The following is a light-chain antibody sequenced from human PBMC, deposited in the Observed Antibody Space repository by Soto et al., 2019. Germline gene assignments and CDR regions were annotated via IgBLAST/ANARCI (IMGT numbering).Light chain of an antibody. CDR2: EVV. V-gene: IGLV2-8*01. J-gene: IGLJ1*01. Sequence: QSALTQPPFASGSPGQSVTISCTGTKNDIGVYDFVSWYQHHPGKAPRLIIYEVVQRPSGVPDRFSGSKSGNTASLTVSGLQAADEADYFCKSYAGSNTDVFGSGTKLTVL. CDR1: KNDIGVYDF. CDR3: KSYAGSNTDV.